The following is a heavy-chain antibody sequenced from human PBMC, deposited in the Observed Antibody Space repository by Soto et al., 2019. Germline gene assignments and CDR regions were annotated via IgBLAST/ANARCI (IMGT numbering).Heavy chain of an antibody. J-gene: IGHJ4*02. CDR1: GFTFSSYV. V-gene: IGHV3-30*03. CDR3: VPLAGYCSVGGGYFEY. D-gene: IGHD2-15*01. CDR2: ISYDGSDK. Sequence: QVQLVESGGGVVQPGRSLRLSCAASGFTFSSYVMHWVRQAPGKGLEWVTGISYDGSDKYYADSVKGRFTISRDNSSDTLFLQMDGLRAEDTAIYYRVPLAGYCSVGGGYFEYWCQGTLVTVSS.